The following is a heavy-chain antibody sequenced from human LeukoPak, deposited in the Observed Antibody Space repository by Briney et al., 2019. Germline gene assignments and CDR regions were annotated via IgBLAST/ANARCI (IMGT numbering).Heavy chain of an antibody. D-gene: IGHD2-21*01. Sequence: GGSLRLSCAASGFTFSSYWMHWVRQAPGKGRVWVSRISTDGSSTKYAAFVEGRFTISRDNAKNTLYLQMNSLRAEDTAAYYCVRGNFNGGIDHWGQGTLVTVSS. CDR1: GFTFSSYW. V-gene: IGHV3-74*01. CDR3: VRGNFNGGIDH. J-gene: IGHJ4*02. CDR2: ISTDGSST.